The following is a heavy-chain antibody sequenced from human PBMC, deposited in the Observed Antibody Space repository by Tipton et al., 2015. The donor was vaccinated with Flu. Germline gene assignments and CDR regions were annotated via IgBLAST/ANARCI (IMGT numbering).Heavy chain of an antibody. D-gene: IGHD4-17*01. CDR3: ARDYGDFNWFDP. CDR2: IYTSGRT. Sequence: TLSLTCTVSGGPVRSSTSYWSWIRQPAGKGLEWIGRIYTSGRTNHNPSLKSRVTMSIDRAKNQFSLRLTSVTAADTAVYFCARDYGDFNWFDPWGQGTLVTVSS. J-gene: IGHJ5*02. V-gene: IGHV4-61*02. CDR1: GGPVRSSTSY.